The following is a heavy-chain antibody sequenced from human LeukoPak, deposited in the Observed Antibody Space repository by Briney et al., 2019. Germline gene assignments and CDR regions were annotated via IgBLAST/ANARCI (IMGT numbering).Heavy chain of an antibody. CDR2: SYYSGTT. V-gene: IGHV4-39*07. CDR3: ARADVVVVAAAVYNSFDS. CDR1: GGSINRSGYS. J-gene: IGHJ5*01. D-gene: IGHD2-15*01. Sequence: SETLSLTCSVSGGSINRSGYSWAWIRQPPGKGLEWIGSSYYSGTTYSNPSLKSRVTISVDTSQNQFSLKLRSLTAADTAVYYCARADVVVVAAAVYNSFDSWGQGTLVIVSS.